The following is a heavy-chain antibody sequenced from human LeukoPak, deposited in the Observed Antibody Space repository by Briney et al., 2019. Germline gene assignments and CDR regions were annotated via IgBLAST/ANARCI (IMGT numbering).Heavy chain of an antibody. V-gene: IGHV3-23*01. J-gene: IGHJ4*02. CDR3: AKGKASEAGSLDY. CDR2: ISGSGDKT. D-gene: IGHD6-19*01. Sequence: TGGSLRLSCAASGXTFSSYVLNWVRQAPGKGLEWVSAISGSGDKTYDADSVKGRFTISRDNSKNTLYLQMSSLRAEDTAVYYCAKGKASEAGSLDYWGQGTLVTVSS. CDR1: GXTFSSYV.